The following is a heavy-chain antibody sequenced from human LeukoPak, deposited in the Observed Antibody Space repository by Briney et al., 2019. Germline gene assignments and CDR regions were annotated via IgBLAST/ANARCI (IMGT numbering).Heavy chain of an antibody. J-gene: IGHJ6*03. Sequence: GGSLRLSCAASGFPYSNAWMSWVRQAPGKGLEWVGRIKSKTDGGTTDYAARVKGRFTISRDDSKNTLYLQMNSLKTEDTAVYYCTTDNYYDSSGYYYYMDVWGKGTTVTVSS. CDR1: GFPYSNAW. V-gene: IGHV3-15*01. CDR3: TTDNYYDSSGYYYYMDV. D-gene: IGHD3-22*01. CDR2: IKSKTDGGTT.